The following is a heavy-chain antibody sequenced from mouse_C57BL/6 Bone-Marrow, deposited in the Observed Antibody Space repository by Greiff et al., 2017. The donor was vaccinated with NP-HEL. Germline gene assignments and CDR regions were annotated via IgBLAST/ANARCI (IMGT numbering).Heavy chain of an antibody. CDR2: ISSGGSYT. CDR1: GFTFSSYG. CDR3: ARLPAWCAY. V-gene: IGHV5-6*01. Sequence: EVKLVESGGDLVKPGGSLKLSCAASGFTFSSYGMSWVRQTPDKRLEWVATISSGGSYTYYPDSVKGRFTISRDNAKNTLYLQMSRLKAEDTAMYYCARLPAWCAYWGQGTLVTVSA. J-gene: IGHJ3*01.